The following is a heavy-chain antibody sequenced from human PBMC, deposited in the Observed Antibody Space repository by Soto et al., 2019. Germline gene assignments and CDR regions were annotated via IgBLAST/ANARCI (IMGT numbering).Heavy chain of an antibody. CDR2: TYYRSKWNN. CDR3: ARGGGDSSSWYFDY. CDR1: GDSVSSNSAA. V-gene: IGHV6-1*01. D-gene: IGHD6-13*01. J-gene: IGHJ4*02. Sequence: PSQTLSLTCAISGDSVSSNSAAWNWVRQSPSRGLEWLGRTYYRSKWNNDYAVSVKRRITINPDTSKNQFSLQLNSVTPEDTAVYYCARGGGDSSSWYFDYWGQGTLVTVSS.